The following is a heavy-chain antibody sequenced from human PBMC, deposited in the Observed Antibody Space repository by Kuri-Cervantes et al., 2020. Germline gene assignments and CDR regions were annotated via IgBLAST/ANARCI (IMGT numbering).Heavy chain of an antibody. V-gene: IGHV4-61*01. D-gene: IGHD1-1*01. CDR2: IYYSGST. Sequence: SETLSLTCTVSGGSVSSGSYYWSWIRQPPGKGLEWIGYIYYSGSTYYNPSLKSRVTISVDTSKNQFSLKLSSVTAADTAVYYCATRAYPDYYMDVWGKGTTVTVSS. CDR3: ATRAYPDYYMDV. J-gene: IGHJ6*03. CDR1: GGSVSSGSYY.